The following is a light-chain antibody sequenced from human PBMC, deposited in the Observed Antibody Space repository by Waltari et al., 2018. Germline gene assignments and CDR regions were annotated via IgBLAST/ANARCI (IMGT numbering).Light chain of an antibody. V-gene: IGLV2-23*02. J-gene: IGLJ2*01. CDR3: CSYASSSHSVV. CDR2: EVR. Sequence: QSDLTQPASVSGSPGQSITISCTGSSNDYTFVPWYKQHPGKATKIVIYEVRKRPSGVSNRFSGSKSGNTASLTFSGLQSEDEANYYCCSYASSSHSVVFGGGTKLTVL. CDR1: SNDYTF.